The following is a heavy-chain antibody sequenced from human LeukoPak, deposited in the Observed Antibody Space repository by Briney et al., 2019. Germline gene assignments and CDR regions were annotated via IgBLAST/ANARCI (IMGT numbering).Heavy chain of an antibody. CDR3: ARQYCSSTSCPKDP. Sequence: SVKVSCKASGYTFTSYGISWVRQAPGQGLEWMGGIIPIFGTANYAQKFQGRVTITADESTSTAYMELSSLRSEDTAVYYCARQYCSSTSCPKDPWGQGTLVTVSS. CDR2: IIPIFGTA. CDR1: GYTFTSYG. J-gene: IGHJ5*02. V-gene: IGHV1-69*13. D-gene: IGHD2-2*01.